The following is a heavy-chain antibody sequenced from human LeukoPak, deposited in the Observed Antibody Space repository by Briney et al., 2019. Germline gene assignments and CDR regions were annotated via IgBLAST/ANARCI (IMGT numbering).Heavy chain of an antibody. CDR2: IRSSGSTI. CDR1: GFIFSNYE. J-gene: IGHJ4*01. V-gene: IGHV3-48*03. Sequence: QPGGSLRLSCVASGFIFSNYEVNWVRQAPGKGLEWVSYIRSSGSTIYYADSVQGRFTISRDNAKNSLYLQTNSLRAEDTGVYYCARGPRDPSGYCSRGTCSPTYEVWGHGTLVTVSS. CDR3: ARGPRDPSGYCSRGTCSPTYEV. D-gene: IGHD2-15*01.